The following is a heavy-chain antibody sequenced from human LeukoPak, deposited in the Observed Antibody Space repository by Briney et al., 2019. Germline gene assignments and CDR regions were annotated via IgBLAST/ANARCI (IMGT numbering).Heavy chain of an antibody. CDR1: GGSINSYY. J-gene: IGHJ3*02. CDR2: IYNSGST. D-gene: IGHD1-26*01. V-gene: IGHV4-59*08. CDR3: ARRLRIEGGTRRGDALDM. Sequence: SETLSLTCTVSGGSINSYYWTWIRQPPGKGLEWIGYIYNSGSTNYNPSLKSRVTISTDTSKKQFSLRVSSVAAADTAVYYCARRLRIEGGTRRGDALDMWGQGTMVTVSS.